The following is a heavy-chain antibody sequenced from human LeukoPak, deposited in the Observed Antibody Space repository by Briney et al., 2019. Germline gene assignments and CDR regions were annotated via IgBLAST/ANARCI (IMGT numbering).Heavy chain of an antibody. D-gene: IGHD1-7*01. Sequence: SETLSPTCAVYGGSFSGYYWSWIRQPPGKGLEWIGEINHSGSTNYNPSLKSRVTIAVDTSKDQFSLKLSSVTAADTAVYYCARGDELSAFDYWGQGTLVTVSS. CDR2: INHSGST. J-gene: IGHJ4*02. V-gene: IGHV4-34*01. CDR1: GGSFSGYY. CDR3: ARGDELSAFDY.